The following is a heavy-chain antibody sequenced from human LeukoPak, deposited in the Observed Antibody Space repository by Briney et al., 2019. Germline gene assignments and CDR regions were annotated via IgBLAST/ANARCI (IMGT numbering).Heavy chain of an antibody. Sequence: GGSLRLSCAASGFTFSSYGMHCVRQAPGKGLEWVAFLSYDGSNKDYTDSVKGRFTISRDNSKNTLFLQMNSLRAEDTAVYYCATMSTDGNSRYYPPVDYWGQGTLVTVSS. D-gene: IGHD3-22*01. V-gene: IGHV3-30*03. J-gene: IGHJ4*02. CDR2: LSYDGSNK. CDR3: ATMSTDGNSRYYPPVDY. CDR1: GFTFSSYG.